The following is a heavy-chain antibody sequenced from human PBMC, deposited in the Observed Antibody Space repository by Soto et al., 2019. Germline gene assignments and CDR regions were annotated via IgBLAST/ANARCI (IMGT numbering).Heavy chain of an antibody. D-gene: IGHD3-22*01. V-gene: IGHV3-30*03. CDR3: ATTPGDYYYSSGYLMGY. Sequence: QVQLVESGGGVVQPGRSLRLSCAASGFTFSSYGMHWVRQAPGKGLEWVAVISYDGSNKYYADSVKGRFTISRDNSKNTLYLQMNSLRAEDTAVYYCATTPGDYYYSSGYLMGYWGQGTLVTVSS. CDR2: ISYDGSNK. CDR1: GFTFSSYG. J-gene: IGHJ4*02.